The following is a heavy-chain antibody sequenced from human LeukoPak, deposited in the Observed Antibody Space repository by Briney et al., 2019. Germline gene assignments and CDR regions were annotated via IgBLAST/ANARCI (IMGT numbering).Heavy chain of an antibody. V-gene: IGHV4-59*01. D-gene: IGHD2-15*01. CDR2: IYYSGST. Sequence: PSETLSLTCTVSGGSISSYYWSWIRQPPGKGLEWIGYIYYSGSTNYNPSLKSRVTISVDTSKNQFSLKLSSVTAADTAVYYCARDVAATDSWGQGTLVTVS. J-gene: IGHJ4*02. CDR3: ARDVAATDS. CDR1: GGSISSYY.